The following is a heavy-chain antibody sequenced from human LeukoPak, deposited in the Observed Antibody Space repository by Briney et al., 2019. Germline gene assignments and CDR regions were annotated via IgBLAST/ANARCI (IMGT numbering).Heavy chain of an antibody. CDR3: ARGPKRGYSYGYLVY. J-gene: IGHJ4*02. Sequence: GGSLRLSCAASGFSFSGYGMHWVRQAPGKGLEWVAVISYDGSNKYYADSVKGRFTISRDNSKNTLYLQMNSLRAEDTAVYYCARGPKRGYSYGYLVYWGQGTLVTVSS. D-gene: IGHD5-18*01. CDR1: GFSFSGYG. V-gene: IGHV3-30*03. CDR2: ISYDGSNK.